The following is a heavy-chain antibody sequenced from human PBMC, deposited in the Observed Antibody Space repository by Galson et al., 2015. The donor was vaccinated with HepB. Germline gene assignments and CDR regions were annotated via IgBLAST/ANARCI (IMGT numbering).Heavy chain of an antibody. D-gene: IGHD3-9*01. V-gene: IGHV3-21*01. CDR1: GFTFSSYS. J-gene: IGHJ4*02. CDR2: ISSSSSYI. CDR3: ARGTPEGYYND. Sequence: SLRLSCAASGFTFSSYSMNWVRQAPGKGLEWVSSISSSSSYIYYADSVKGRFTISRDNAKNSLYLQMNSLRAEDTAVYYCARGTPEGYYNDWGQGTLVTVSS.